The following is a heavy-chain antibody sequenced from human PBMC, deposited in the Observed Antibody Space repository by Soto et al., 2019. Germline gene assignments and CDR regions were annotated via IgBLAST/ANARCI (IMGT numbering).Heavy chain of an antibody. CDR3: ARVGYGSGSYYDLDY. Sequence: QVQLQESGPGLVKPSQTLSLTCTVSGGSISSGGYYWSWIRQHPGKGLEWIGYIYYNGSTYYNPSLRGRVTISVDTSKNQFSLKLSSVTAADTAVYYCARVGYGSGSYYDLDYWGQGTLVTVSS. CDR2: IYYNGST. J-gene: IGHJ4*02. V-gene: IGHV4-31*03. CDR1: GGSISSGGYY. D-gene: IGHD3-10*01.